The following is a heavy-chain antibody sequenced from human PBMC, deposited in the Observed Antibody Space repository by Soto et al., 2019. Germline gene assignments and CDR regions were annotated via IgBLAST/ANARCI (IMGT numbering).Heavy chain of an antibody. D-gene: IGHD3-22*01. CDR1: GGTFISYA. J-gene: IGHJ3*02. Sequence: SVKVSCKASGGTFISYAISWVRQAPGQGLEWMGGIIPIFGTANYAQKFQGRVTITADKSTSTAYMELSSLRSEDTAVYYCATVRPNITMIVVAHAFDIWGQGTMVTVSS. CDR3: ATVRPNITMIVVAHAFDI. CDR2: IIPIFGTA. V-gene: IGHV1-69*06.